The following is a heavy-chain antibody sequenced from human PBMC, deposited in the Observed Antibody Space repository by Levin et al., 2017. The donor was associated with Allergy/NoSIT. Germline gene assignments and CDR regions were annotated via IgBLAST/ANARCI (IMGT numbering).Heavy chain of an antibody. D-gene: IGHD3-3*01. J-gene: IGHJ6*02. CDR3: TTADSLRFLEWFSDYYYYGMDV. CDR1: GFTFSNAW. V-gene: IGHV3-15*01. Sequence: GGSLRLSCAASGFTFSNAWMSWVRQAPGKGLEWVGRIKSKTDGGTTDYAAPVKGRFTISRDDSKNTLYLQMNSLKTEDTAVYYCTTADSLRFLEWFSDYYYYGMDVWGQGTTVTVSS. CDR2: IKSKTDGGTT.